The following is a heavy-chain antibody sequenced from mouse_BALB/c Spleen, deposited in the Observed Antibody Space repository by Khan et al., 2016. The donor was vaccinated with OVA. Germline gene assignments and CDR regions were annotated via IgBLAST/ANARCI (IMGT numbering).Heavy chain of an antibody. CDR1: GYSFTGYF. J-gene: IGHJ2*01. Sequence: EVQLQQSGPELVKPGASVKISCKASGYSFTGYFMHWVMQSHGKSLEWIGRINPHFGETFYNQKFGDKATLTVDESSSTAHLELRSLASEDSAVYYCARIYGSDFDYWGQGTTLTVSS. V-gene: IGHV1-20*02. CDR2: INPHFGET. D-gene: IGHD1-1*01. CDR3: ARIYGSDFDY.